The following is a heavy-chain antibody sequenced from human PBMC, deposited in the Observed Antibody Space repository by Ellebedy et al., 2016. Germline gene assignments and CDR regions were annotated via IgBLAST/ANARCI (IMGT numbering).Heavy chain of an antibody. CDR3: ARSDCSSTSCYTHSLFGYYYYMDV. V-gene: IGHV1-69*13. CDR1: GGTFSSYA. D-gene: IGHD2-2*02. CDR2: IIPIFGTA. Sequence: SVKVSXXASGGTFSSYAISWVRQAPGQGLEWMGGIIPIFGTANYAQKFQGRVTITADESTSTAYMELSSLRSEDTAVYYCARSDCSSTSCYTHSLFGYYYYMDVWGKGTTVTVSS. J-gene: IGHJ6*03.